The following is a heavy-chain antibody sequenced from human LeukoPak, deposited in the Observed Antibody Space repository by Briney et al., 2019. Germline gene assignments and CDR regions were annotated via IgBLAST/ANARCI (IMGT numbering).Heavy chain of an antibody. CDR1: GFTVSSNY. J-gene: IGHJ4*02. D-gene: IGHD6-19*01. V-gene: IGHV3-53*04. CDR3: ARHGSGLYKGYYFDY. Sequence: QPGGSLRLSCAASGFTVSSNYMSWVRQAPGKGLEWVSVIYSGGSTYYADSVKGRFTISRHNSKNTLYLQMNSLRAEDTAVYYCARHGSGLYKGYYFDYWGQGTLVTVSS. CDR2: IYSGGST.